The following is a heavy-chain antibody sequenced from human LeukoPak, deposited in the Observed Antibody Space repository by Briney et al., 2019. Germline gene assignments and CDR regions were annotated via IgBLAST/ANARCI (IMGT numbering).Heavy chain of an antibody. J-gene: IGHJ4*02. V-gene: IGHV3-23*01. D-gene: IGHD4-17*01. CDR1: GFTFSSYA. CDR2: ISGGGGYT. CDR3: AKTCGDYGRYYFDY. Sequence: PGGSLRLSCAASGFTFSSYAMAWVRQAPGKGLEWVSAISGGGGYTYYAESVKGRFTVSRDSSKNTLYLQMSSLRAEDTAVYYCAKTCGDYGRYYFDYWGQGTLVTVSS.